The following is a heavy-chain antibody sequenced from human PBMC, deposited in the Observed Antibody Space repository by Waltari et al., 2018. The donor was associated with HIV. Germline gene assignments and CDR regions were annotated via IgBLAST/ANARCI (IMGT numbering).Heavy chain of an antibody. Sequence: QLVESGGALIQPGRYLRLSCTASGFPFGDYAMNWVRQAPGKGLEWVGFIRSKTSGETREYAASVKGRFSISRDDSKGMVYLQMNSLRADDTALYYCVRDLAWRAFDVWGQGTMVTVSS. CDR2: IRSKTSGETR. CDR3: VRDLAWRAFDV. CDR1: GFPFGDYA. D-gene: IGHD3-3*01. V-gene: IGHV3-49*04. J-gene: IGHJ3*01.